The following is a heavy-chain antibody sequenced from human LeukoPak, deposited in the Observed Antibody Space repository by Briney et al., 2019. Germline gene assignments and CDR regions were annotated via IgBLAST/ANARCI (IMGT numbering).Heavy chain of an antibody. V-gene: IGHV3-15*01. Sequence: PGGSLRLSCEASGFTFKNAWMIWVRQAPGKGPEWVGRIKSTRDGGATEYAAPVKGRFTISRDDSKNTVYLQMSSLITDDTGVYYCARGTTALMDVWGKGTTVTVSS. CDR2: IKSTRDGGAT. CDR1: GFTFKNAW. CDR3: ARGTTALMDV. J-gene: IGHJ6*03. D-gene: IGHD2-21*02.